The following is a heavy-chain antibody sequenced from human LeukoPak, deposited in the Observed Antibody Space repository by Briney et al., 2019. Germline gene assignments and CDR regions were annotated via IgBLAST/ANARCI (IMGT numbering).Heavy chain of an antibody. J-gene: IGHJ4*02. CDR1: GYSTSSDYY. V-gene: IGHV4-38-2*02. Sequence: PSETLSLTCSVSGYSTSSDYYWGCIRQPPGKGLEWIGSIYHSGSTYYNPSLKSRVTISVDTSKNQFSLKLSSVTAADTAVYYCARGGYSYPYYFDYWGQGTLVTVSS. CDR2: IYHSGST. CDR3: ARGGYSYPYYFDY. D-gene: IGHD5-18*01.